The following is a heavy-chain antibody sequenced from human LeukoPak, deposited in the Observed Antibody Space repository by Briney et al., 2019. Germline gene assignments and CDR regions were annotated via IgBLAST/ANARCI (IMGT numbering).Heavy chain of an antibody. CDR2: IYDSGRT. V-gene: IGHV4-59*08. Sequence: SETLSLTCTVSGVSISRYYWSWIRQPPGKGVEWIGYIYDSGRTNYNPSLKTRVSISVDTSKNQFSLKLNSVTAADTALYYCARHGGNWTFDYWGQGALVTVSS. CDR3: ARHGGNWTFDY. J-gene: IGHJ4*02. D-gene: IGHD1-1*01. CDR1: GVSISRYY.